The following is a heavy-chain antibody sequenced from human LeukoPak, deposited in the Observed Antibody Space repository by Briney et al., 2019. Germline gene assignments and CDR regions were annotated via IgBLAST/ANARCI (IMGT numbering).Heavy chain of an antibody. CDR2: ISSSSSYI. CDR1: GFTFTTYT. Sequence: GGSLSLSCAASGFTFTTYTMNWVRQAPGKGLEWVSSISSSSSYIYYADSVKGRFTISRDNSKNTLYLQMNSLRAEDTAVYYCAPSPEWLAAYMDVWGKGTTVTVSS. V-gene: IGHV3-21*01. CDR3: APSPEWLAAYMDV. D-gene: IGHD6-19*01. J-gene: IGHJ6*03.